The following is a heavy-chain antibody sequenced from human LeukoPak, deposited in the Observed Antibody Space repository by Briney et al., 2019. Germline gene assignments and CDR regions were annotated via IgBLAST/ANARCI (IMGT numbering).Heavy chain of an antibody. D-gene: IGHD3-10*01. CDR3: AAQGSYPRRGYYYYYYYMDV. V-gene: IGHV1-69*13. J-gene: IGHJ6*03. CDR1: GGTFSSYA. Sequence: SVKVSCKASGGTFSSYAISWVRQAPGQGLEWMGGIIPIFGTANYAQKFQGRVTITADESTSTAYMELSSLRSEDTAVYYCAAQGSYPRRGYYYYYYYMDVWGKGTTVTVSS. CDR2: IIPIFGTA.